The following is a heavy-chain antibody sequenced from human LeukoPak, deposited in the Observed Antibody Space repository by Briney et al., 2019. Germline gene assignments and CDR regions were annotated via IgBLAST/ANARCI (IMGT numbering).Heavy chain of an antibody. CDR3: ARSNSYGYTPFDY. V-gene: IGHV4-4*02. D-gene: IGHD5-18*01. CDR1: GGSISSSNW. CDR2: IYHSGST. Sequence: PSETLSLTCAVSGGSISSSNWWSWVRQPPGKGLEWIGEIYHSGSTNYNPSLKSRVTISVDKSKNQFSLKLSSVTAADTAVYYCARSNSYGYTPFDYWGQGTLVTVSS. J-gene: IGHJ4*02.